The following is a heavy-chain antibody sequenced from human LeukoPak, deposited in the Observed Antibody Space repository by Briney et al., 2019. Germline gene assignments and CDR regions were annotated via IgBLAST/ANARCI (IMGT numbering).Heavy chain of an antibody. J-gene: IGHJ4*02. CDR2: IRNKAYGATP. Sequence: GGSLRLSCTASGFTFGDYAMTWVRQAPGKGLEWVGFIRNKAYGATPEYAASLKGRFTISRDDSNSIAYLQMNSLKTEDTAVYYCTRASVVGVTGLPDYWGEGTLVTVSS. V-gene: IGHV3-49*04. CDR3: TRASVVGVTGLPDY. CDR1: GFTFGDYA. D-gene: IGHD3-16*01.